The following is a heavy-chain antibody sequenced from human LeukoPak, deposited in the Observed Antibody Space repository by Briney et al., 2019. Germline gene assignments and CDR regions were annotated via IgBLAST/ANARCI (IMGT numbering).Heavy chain of an antibody. D-gene: IGHD3-22*01. CDR1: GFTISNYY. CDR3: ATGSGYYYDH. CDR2: VHHVGSER. J-gene: IGHJ4*02. Sequence: GGSLRLSCAASGFTISNYYMHWVRQAPGKGLEWVAVVHHVGSERYYADSVKGRFTISRDNSKNTLYVQMDSLRVEDTAVYYCATGSGYYYDHWGQGTLVTVSS. V-gene: IGHV3-30*02.